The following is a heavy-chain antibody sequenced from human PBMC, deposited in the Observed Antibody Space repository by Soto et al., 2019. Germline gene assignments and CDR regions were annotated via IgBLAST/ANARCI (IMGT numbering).Heavy chain of an antibody. D-gene: IGHD6-13*01. CDR3: VRDGAATGYVYLDY. V-gene: IGHV4-59*01. CDR2: ISYSGST. J-gene: IGHJ4*02. Sequence: SETLSLTCTVSGGSISSYYWSWIRQPPGKGLEWIGYISYSGSTNYNSSLKSRVTMSIDTSKNQFSLRLTSVTAADTAVYYCVRDGAATGYVYLDYWGQGTLVTVSS. CDR1: GGSISSYY.